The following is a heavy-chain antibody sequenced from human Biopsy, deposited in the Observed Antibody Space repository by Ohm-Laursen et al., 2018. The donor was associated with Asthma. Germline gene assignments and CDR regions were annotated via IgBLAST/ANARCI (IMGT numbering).Heavy chain of an antibody. D-gene: IGHD6-19*01. J-gene: IGHJ6*02. CDR3: ARDGSSVAGTPYGMDV. Sequence: TLSLTCTVSYGSITSGGYYWTWIRQHSGKGLEWIGFIYYSGSTYYNPSLKSRVSISIDTSKNQFSLKLSSVTAADTAVYYCARDGSSVAGTPYGMDVWGQGTTVTVSS. CDR2: IYYSGST. CDR1: YGSITSGGYY. V-gene: IGHV4-31*03.